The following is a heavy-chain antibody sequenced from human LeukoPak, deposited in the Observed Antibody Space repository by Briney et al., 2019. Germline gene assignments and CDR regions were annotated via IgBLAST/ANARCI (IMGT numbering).Heavy chain of an antibody. Sequence: GGSLRLSCVASGFTFSDFYMSWIRQAPGKGLEFVSYISFSGDTTYSADSVRGRFTISRDNALQSLFLQMNSLRADDTAVYYCARDWGGLLEAGHDAFDIWGQGTMVTVSS. CDR3: ARDWGGLLEAGHDAFDI. D-gene: IGHD2/OR15-2a*01. CDR1: GFTFSDFY. V-gene: IGHV3-11*01. CDR2: ISFSGDTT. J-gene: IGHJ3*02.